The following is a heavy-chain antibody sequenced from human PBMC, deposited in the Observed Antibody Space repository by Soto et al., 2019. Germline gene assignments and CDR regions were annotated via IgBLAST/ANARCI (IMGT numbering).Heavy chain of an antibody. D-gene: IGHD3-22*01. CDR3: ARDLGSSGYYTTFDI. Sequence: QVQLVQSGAEVKQPGSSVKVSCKASGGTFSSYNISWVRQAPGQGLEWMGRIIPILGIANYAQKFQGRVTITADKSTSTAYMELSSLRSEDTAVYYCARDLGSSGYYTTFDIWGQGTMVTVSS. J-gene: IGHJ3*02. CDR1: GGTFSSYN. V-gene: IGHV1-69*08. CDR2: IIPILGIA.